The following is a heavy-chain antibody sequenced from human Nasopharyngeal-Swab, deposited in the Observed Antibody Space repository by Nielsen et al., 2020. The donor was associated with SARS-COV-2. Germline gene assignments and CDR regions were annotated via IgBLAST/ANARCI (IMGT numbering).Heavy chain of an antibody. V-gene: IGHV3-7*03. D-gene: IGHD2-2*01. CDR3: TTDLGVVPAAMRRYYYYGMDV. J-gene: IGHJ6*02. Sequence: WIRQPPGKGLEWVANIKQDGSEKYYVDSVKGRFTISRDNAKNSLYLQMNSLRAEDTAVYYCTTDLGVVPAAMRRYYYYGMDVWGQGTTVTVSS. CDR2: IKQDGSEK.